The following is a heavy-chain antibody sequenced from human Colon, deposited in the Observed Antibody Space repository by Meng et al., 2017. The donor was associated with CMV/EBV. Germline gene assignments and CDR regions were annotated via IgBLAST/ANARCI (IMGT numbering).Heavy chain of an antibody. CDR1: GYTFTDYY. J-gene: IGHJ4*02. CDR2: INTYSGGT. CDR3: ARAPYSGDHLTNDF. V-gene: IGHV1-2*02. D-gene: IGHD4-11*01. Sequence: SVKVSCKASGYTFTDYYIHWVRQAPGQGLEWMGWINTYSGGTYYAQKFQGRVTMTRDTSITTAYMETGRLTSDDTAVYFCARAPYSGDHLTNDFWGQGTLVTVSS.